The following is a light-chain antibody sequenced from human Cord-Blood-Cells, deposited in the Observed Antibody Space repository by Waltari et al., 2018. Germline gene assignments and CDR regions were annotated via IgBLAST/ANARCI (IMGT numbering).Light chain of an antibody. V-gene: IGLV6-57*02. Sequence: NFMLTQPHSVSESPGKTVTISCTGSSGSIASNYVQWYQQRPGCAPTTVIYEDNQRPSGVPVRFSGSINSSSNSASLTISGLKTEDEADYYCQSYDSSNHVVFGGGTKLTVL. CDR2: EDN. J-gene: IGLJ2*01. CDR3: QSYDSSNHVV. CDR1: SGSIASNY.